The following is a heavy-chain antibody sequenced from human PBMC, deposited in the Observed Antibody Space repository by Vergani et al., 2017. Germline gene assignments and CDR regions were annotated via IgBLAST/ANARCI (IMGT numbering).Heavy chain of an antibody. D-gene: IGHD1-26*01. J-gene: IGHJ4*02. CDR3: AKVQWELLDY. Sequence: QVQLVESGGGVVQPGGSLRLSCAESGLTFSSYGMHWVRQAPGKGLEWVAIIRYDESYKYYADSVKGRFTIARDNSKNTLYLQMNILRAEDTAVYYCAKVQWELLDYWGQGALVTVSS. CDR1: GLTFSSYG. CDR2: IRYDESYK. V-gene: IGHV3-30*02.